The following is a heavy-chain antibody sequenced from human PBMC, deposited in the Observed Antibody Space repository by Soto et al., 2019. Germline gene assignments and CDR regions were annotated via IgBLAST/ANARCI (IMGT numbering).Heavy chain of an antibody. D-gene: IGHD6-13*01. Sequence: ETLSLTCTVSDDSISNNNYFWGWIRQPPGKALEWIGSIYYSGTTSYNPSLKSRLTISIDTSENQFSLRLTSVTAADTAVYYCASLYSNNWFFDFWGQGALVTVSS. J-gene: IGHJ4*02. V-gene: IGHV4-39*01. CDR3: ASLYSNNWFFDF. CDR2: IYYSGTT. CDR1: DDSISNNNYF.